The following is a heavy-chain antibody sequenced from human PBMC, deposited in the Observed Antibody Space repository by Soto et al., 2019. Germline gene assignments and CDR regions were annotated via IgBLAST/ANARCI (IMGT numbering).Heavy chain of an antibody. J-gene: IGHJ6*02. V-gene: IGHV1-46*01. CDR1: GYTFTSYY. CDR3: ARDQSPGRTYYDILTGRYYYYYGMDV. CDR2: INPSGGST. Sequence: GASVKVSCKASGYTFTSYYMHWVRQAPGQGLEWMGIINPSGGSTSYAQKFQGRVTMTRDTSTSTVYMELRSLRSDDTAVYYCARDQSPGRTYYDILTGRYYYYYGMDVWGQGTTVTVSS. D-gene: IGHD3-9*01.